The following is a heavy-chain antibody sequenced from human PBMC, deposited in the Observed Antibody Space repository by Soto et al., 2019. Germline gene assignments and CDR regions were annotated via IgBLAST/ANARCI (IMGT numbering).Heavy chain of an antibody. V-gene: IGHV1-46*01. Sequence: ASVKVSFKASGYTFTSYYMHWVRQAPGQGLEWMGMINASDGSTSYAQKLQGRVTMTTDTSTSTAYMELRSLRSDDTAVYYCARDLGAAAGTFDYWGQGTLVTV. CDR2: INASDGST. CDR1: GYTFTSYY. CDR3: ARDLGAAAGTFDY. J-gene: IGHJ4*02. D-gene: IGHD6-13*01.